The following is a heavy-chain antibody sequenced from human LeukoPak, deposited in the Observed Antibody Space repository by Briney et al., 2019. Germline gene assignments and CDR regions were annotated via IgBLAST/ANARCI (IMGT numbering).Heavy chain of an antibody. J-gene: IGHJ4*02. D-gene: IGHD3-10*01. CDR1: GFTFGSHG. CDR3: ARDGYTYGSGSYYNSYFDY. Sequence: GGSLRLSCAASGFTFGSHGMHWVRQAPGKGLEWVAVIWYDGSNKYYGDSVKGRFTISRDNSKNTLYLQMNSLRAEDTAVYYCARDGYTYGSGSYYNSYFDYWGQGTLVTVSS. CDR2: IWYDGSNK. V-gene: IGHV3-33*01.